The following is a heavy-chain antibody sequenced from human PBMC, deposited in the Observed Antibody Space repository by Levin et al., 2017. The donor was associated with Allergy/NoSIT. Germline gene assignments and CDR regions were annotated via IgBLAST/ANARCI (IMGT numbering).Heavy chain of an antibody. CDR2: IGNSDDT. D-gene: IGHD3-10*01. V-gene: IGHV3-23*01. CDR3: AKSAAYGPPRLHFDN. J-gene: IGHJ4*02. Sequence: SCAASGFIFSTHAISWVRQTPGKGLEWVSTIGNSDDTYYADSVKGRFTISRDNSRNPLYLQMNSLRVDDTAVYYCAKSAAYGPPRLHFDNWGQGTLVTVSS. CDR1: GFIFSTHA.